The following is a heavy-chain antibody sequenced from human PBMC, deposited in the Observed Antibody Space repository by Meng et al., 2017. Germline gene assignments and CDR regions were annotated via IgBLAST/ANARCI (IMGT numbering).Heavy chain of an antibody. Sequence: GESLKISCKGSGYSFTSYGIGWVRQMPGKGLEWMGIIYPGDSDTRYSPSFQGQVTISADKSISTADLQRSNLKASDTAMYYCASGYSYGQGGRGFDIWGQGTMVTVSS. V-gene: IGHV5-51*01. D-gene: IGHD5-18*01. CDR3: ASGYSYGQGGRGFDI. J-gene: IGHJ3*02. CDR1: GYSFTSYG. CDR2: IYPGDSDT.